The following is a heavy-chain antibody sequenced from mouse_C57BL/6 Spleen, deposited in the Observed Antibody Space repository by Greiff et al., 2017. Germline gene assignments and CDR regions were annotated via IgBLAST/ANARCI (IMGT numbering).Heavy chain of an antibody. Sequence: EVKVVESEGGLVQPGSSMKLSCTASGFTFSDYYMAWVRQVPEKGLEWVANINYDGSSTYYLDSLKSRFIISRDNAKNILYLQMSSLKSEDTATYYCARVRTFYAMDYWGQGTSVTVSS. CDR1: GFTFSDYY. CDR3: ARVRTFYAMDY. V-gene: IGHV5-16*01. CDR2: INYDGSST. J-gene: IGHJ4*01.